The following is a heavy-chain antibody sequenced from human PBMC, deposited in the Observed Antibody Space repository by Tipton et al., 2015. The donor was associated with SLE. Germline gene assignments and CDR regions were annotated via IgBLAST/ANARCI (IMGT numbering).Heavy chain of an antibody. CDR1: GYTFSNYG. D-gene: IGHD2-21*02. V-gene: IGHV1-18*01. CDR3: ARGRMTRYGFDI. Sequence: QVQLVQSGAEVKKAGASMKVSCKASGYTFSNYGISWVRQAPGQGLEWMGWISTYNGNTNSAQKLQGRVTMTTDTSTSTAYMELGSLRSDDTAVYYCARGRMTRYGFDIWGQGTMVTVSS. CDR2: ISTYNGNT. J-gene: IGHJ3*02.